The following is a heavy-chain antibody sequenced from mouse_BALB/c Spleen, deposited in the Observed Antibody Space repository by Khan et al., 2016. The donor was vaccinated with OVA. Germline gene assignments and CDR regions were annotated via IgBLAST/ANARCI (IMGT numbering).Heavy chain of an antibody. J-gene: IGHJ3*01. V-gene: IGHV3-2*02. CDR2: ISYSGST. D-gene: IGHD4-1*01. CDR3: AMGRTY. Sequence: QLEESGPGLVKPSQSLSLTCTVTGYSITRDYAWNWIRQFPGNKLDWMGYISYSGSTSYNPSLKSRFSISRDTSKNQFFLQLNSVTTEDTATYYCAMGRTYWGQGTLVTVSA. CDR1: GYSITRDYA.